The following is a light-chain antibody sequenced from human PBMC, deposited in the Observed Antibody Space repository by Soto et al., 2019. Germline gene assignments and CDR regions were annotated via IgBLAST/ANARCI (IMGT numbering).Light chain of an antibody. V-gene: IGKV1-5*01. Sequence: DIPMTQSPSTLSASVGDRVTITCRASQSISSWLAWYQQKPGKAPKVLIYGASGLESGVPSRFSGSGSGTEFTLTISSLQPDDFATYYCQQYKSYSPLTFGGGTKVEIK. CDR1: QSISSW. J-gene: IGKJ4*01. CDR3: QQYKSYSPLT. CDR2: GAS.